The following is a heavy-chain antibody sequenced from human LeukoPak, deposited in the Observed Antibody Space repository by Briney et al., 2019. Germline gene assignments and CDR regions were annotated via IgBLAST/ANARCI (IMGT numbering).Heavy chain of an antibody. Sequence: SETLSLTRTVSRVSPSRSYSSCVPHPPGKGLEWIGFIHYTGNTNHNHSLKNRVTISVDTSKNQFSLKLSSVTAADTAIYYCAKYGQYNFDYWGQGTLVTVSS. CDR2: IHYTGNT. CDR1: RVSPSRSY. V-gene: IGHV4-59*01. J-gene: IGHJ4*02. CDR3: AKYGQYNFDY. D-gene: IGHD2/OR15-2a*01.